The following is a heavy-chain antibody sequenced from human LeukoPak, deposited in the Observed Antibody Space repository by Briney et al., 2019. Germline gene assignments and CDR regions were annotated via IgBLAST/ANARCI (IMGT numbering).Heavy chain of an antibody. J-gene: IGHJ4*02. Sequence: PSETLSLTCAVYGGSFSGYYWSWIRQPPGKGLEWIGEINHSGSTNYNPSLKSRVTISVVTSKNQFSLKLSSVTAADTAVYYCARALGVTAMAQNWGQGTLVTVSS. D-gene: IGHD5-18*01. CDR1: GGSFSGYY. V-gene: IGHV4-34*01. CDR3: ARALGVTAMAQN. CDR2: INHSGST.